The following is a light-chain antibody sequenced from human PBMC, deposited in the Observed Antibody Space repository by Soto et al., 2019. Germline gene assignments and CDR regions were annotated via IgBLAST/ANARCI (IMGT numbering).Light chain of an antibody. CDR2: GAS. V-gene: IGKV3-15*01. CDR1: QSVSSN. CDR3: QQYNNWPLT. Sequence: EVVMTPSPAALSVSLGDRATLSCRASQSVSSNLAWYQQKPGQGPRLLIYGASTRATGIPARFSGSGSGTEFTLTISSLQSEDFAVYSCQQYNNWPLTVGGGTKV. J-gene: IGKJ4*01.